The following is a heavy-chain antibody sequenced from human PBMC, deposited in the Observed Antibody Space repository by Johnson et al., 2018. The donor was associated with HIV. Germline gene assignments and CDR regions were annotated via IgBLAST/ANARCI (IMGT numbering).Heavy chain of an antibody. D-gene: IGHD6-13*01. CDR1: GFTFSSYA. Sequence: VQLVESGGGLVQPGGSLRLSCAASGFTFSSYAMHWVRQAPGKGLEYVSAISSNGGSTYYANSVKGRFTISRDNSKNTLYLQMGSLRAEDMAVNYCARARGAAGIKGGAFDIWGQGTMVTVSS. CDR2: ISSNGGST. V-gene: IGHV3-64*01. J-gene: IGHJ3*02. CDR3: ARARGAAGIKGGAFDI.